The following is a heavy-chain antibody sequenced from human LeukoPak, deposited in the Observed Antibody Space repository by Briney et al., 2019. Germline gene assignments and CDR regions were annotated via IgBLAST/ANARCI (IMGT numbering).Heavy chain of an antibody. D-gene: IGHD1-26*01. J-gene: IGHJ5*02. CDR2: IHYSGGT. V-gene: IGHV4-59*01. CDR3: AREATALPFDP. CDR1: GGSIIGYY. Sequence: SETLSLTCTVSGGSIIGYYWVWIRQSPGKGLEWIGYIHYSGGTNYNPSLQSRVTMSVDTSKNQFSLNLNSVSVADMAVYYCAREATALPFDPWGQGILVTVSS.